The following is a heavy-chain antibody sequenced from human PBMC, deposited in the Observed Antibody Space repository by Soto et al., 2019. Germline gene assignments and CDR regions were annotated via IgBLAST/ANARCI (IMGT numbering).Heavy chain of an antibody. CDR3: AKSVPLYSSSWYQSDY. J-gene: IGHJ4*02. CDR1: GFTFSSYA. CDR2: ISGSGGST. Sequence: GGSLRLSCAASGFTFSSYAMSWVRQAPGKGLEWVSAISGSGGSTYYAGSVKGRFTISRDNSKNTLYLQMDSLRAEDTAVYYCAKSVPLYSSSWYQSDYWGQGTLVTVSS. V-gene: IGHV3-23*01. D-gene: IGHD6-13*01.